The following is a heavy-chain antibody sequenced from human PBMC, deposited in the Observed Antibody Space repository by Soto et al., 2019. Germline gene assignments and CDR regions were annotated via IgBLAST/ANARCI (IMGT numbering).Heavy chain of an antibody. CDR1: GFTFSSYA. CDR2: ISGSGGST. D-gene: IGHD5-12*01. J-gene: IGHJ4*02. Sequence: PGGSLRLSCAASGFTFSSYAMSWVRQAPGKGLEWVSAISGSGGSTYYADSVKGRFTISRDNSKNTLYLQMNSLRAEDTAVYYCAKDGAVEMATIPYYFDYWGQGTLVTAPQ. V-gene: IGHV3-23*01. CDR3: AKDGAVEMATIPYYFDY.